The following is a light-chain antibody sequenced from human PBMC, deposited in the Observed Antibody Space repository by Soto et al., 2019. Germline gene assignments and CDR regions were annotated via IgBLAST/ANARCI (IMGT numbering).Light chain of an antibody. CDR1: SGSVSTSYY. J-gene: IGLJ7*01. CDR3: VLYRGSGISV. Sequence: QAVVTQEPSFSVSPGGTVTLTCGLSSGSVSTSYYPSWYQQTPGQAPRTLIYSTNTRSSGVPVRFSGSILGNKAALTITGAQADDESDYYCVLYRGSGISVFGGGTQLTVL. V-gene: IGLV8-61*01. CDR2: STN.